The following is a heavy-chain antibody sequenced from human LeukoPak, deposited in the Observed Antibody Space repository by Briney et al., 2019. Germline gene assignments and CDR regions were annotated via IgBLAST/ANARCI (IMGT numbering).Heavy chain of an antibody. Sequence: SETLSLTCTVSGGSISSSSYYWGWIRQPPGKGLEWIGSIYYSGSTYYNPSLKSRVTISVDTSKNQFSLKLSSVTAADTAVYYCARDRDSYGYSGYDYWGQGTLVTVSS. J-gene: IGHJ4*02. CDR1: GGSISSSSYY. CDR2: IYYSGST. CDR3: ARDRDSYGYSGYDY. D-gene: IGHD5-18*01. V-gene: IGHV4-39*07.